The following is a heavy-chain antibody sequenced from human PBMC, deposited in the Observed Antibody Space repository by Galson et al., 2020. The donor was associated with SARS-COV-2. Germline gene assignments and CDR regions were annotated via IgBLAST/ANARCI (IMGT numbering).Heavy chain of an antibody. CDR3: ARSLAYCGGDCYSTFDC. V-gene: IGHV4-39*01. J-gene: IGHJ4*02. CDR2: IYYSGST. D-gene: IGHD2-21*02. CDR1: GGSISSSSYY. Sequence: SETLSLTCTVSGGSISSSSYYWGWIRQPPGKGLEWIGSIYYSGSTYYNPSLKSRVTISVDTSKNQFSLKLSSVTAADTAVYYCARSLAYCGGDCYSTFDCWGQGTLGTVSS.